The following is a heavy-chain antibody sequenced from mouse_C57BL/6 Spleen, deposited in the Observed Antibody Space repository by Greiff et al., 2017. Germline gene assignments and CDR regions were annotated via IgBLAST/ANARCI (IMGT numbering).Heavy chain of an antibody. D-gene: IGHD2-5*01. CDR1: GYTFTDYY. CDR3: ARIDYSNYVRAMDY. J-gene: IGHJ4*01. V-gene: IGHV1-76*01. Sequence: VQLQQSGAELVRPGASVKLTCKASGYTFTDYYINWVKQRPGQGLEWIARIYPGSGNTYYNEKFKGKATLTAEKSSSTAYMQLSSLTSEDSAVYFCARIDYSNYVRAMDYWGQGTSVTVSS. CDR2: IYPGSGNT.